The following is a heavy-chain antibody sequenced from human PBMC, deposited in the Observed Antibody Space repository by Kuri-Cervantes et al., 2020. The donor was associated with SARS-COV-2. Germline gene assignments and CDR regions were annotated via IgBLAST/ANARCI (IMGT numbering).Heavy chain of an antibody. D-gene: IGHD3-3*01. CDR2: VYHSGNA. Sequence: SQTLSLTCVVSGYSISGGYYWAWIRQSPGRGLEWIGSVYHSGNAYYNPSLKTRVTISVDTSENQFSLKMNSVTAADTAVYYCARATRFLEWGYWGQGTLVTVSS. V-gene: IGHV4-38-2*01. CDR3: ARATRFLEWGY. J-gene: IGHJ4*02. CDR1: GYSISGGYY.